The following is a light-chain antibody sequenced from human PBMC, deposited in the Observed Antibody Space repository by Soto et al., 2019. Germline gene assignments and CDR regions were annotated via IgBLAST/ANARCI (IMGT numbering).Light chain of an antibody. Sequence: QSALTQPRSVSGSPGQSVTISCTGTRSDVGGYNFVSWYQQHPGKAPKLMIYDVSKRPSGVPDRFSGSKSGNTASLTISGLQAEDEADCYCCSYAGSYTWLFGGGTKLTVL. CDR3: CSYAGSYTWL. V-gene: IGLV2-11*01. J-gene: IGLJ3*02. CDR1: RSDVGGYNF. CDR2: DVS.